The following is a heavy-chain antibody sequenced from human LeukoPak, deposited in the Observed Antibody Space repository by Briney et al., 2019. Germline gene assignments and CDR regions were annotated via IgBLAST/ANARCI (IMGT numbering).Heavy chain of an antibody. CDR1: GGSISSSSYY. CDR3: ARVRLKIFDY. Sequence: ASETLSLTCTVSGGSISSSSYYWGWIRQPPGKGLEWIGSIYYSGSTYYNPSLKSRVTISVDTSKNQFSLKLSSVTAADTAVYYCARVRLKIFDYWGQGTLVTVSS. V-gene: IGHV4-39*07. J-gene: IGHJ4*02. CDR2: IYYSGST.